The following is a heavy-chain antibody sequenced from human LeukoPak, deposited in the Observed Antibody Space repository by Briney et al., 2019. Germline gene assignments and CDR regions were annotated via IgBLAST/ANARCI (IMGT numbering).Heavy chain of an antibody. CDR3: ARDPGLYCSGGSCYGKYFDL. Sequence: ASVKVFCKASGYTFTGYYMHWVRQAPGQGLEWMGWINPNSGGTNYAQKFQGRVTMTRDTSISTAYMELSRLRSDDTAVYYCARDPGLYCSGGSCYGKYFDLWGRGTLVTVSS. V-gene: IGHV1-2*02. CDR2: INPNSGGT. J-gene: IGHJ2*01. CDR1: GYTFTGYY. D-gene: IGHD2-15*01.